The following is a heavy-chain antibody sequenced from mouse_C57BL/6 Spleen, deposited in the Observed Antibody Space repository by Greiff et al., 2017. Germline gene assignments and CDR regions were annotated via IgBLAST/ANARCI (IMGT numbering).Heavy chain of an antibody. CDR3: ARITAVGATDAMDY. CDR2: IDPSDSYT. J-gene: IGHJ4*01. CDR1: GYTFTSYW. D-gene: IGHD1-1*01. V-gene: IGHV1-50*01. Sequence: QVQLQQSGAELVKPGASVKLSCKASGYTFTSYWMQWVKQRPGQGLEWIGEIDPSDSYTYYNQKFKGKATLTVDTSSSTAYMQLSGLTSEDSAVYYCARITAVGATDAMDYWGKGTSVTVSS.